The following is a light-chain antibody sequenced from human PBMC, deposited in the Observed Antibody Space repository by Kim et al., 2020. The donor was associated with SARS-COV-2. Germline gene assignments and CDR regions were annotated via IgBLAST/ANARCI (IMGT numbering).Light chain of an antibody. Sequence: PGKTARITCGGNNSGSKSVHWYQQKPGQAPVLVIYYDSDRPSGIPERFSGSNSGNTATLTISGVEAGDEADYYCQVWDSSSDHRVFGGGTQLTVL. CDR1: NSGSKS. V-gene: IGLV3-21*04. J-gene: IGLJ3*02. CDR3: QVWDSSSDHRV. CDR2: YDS.